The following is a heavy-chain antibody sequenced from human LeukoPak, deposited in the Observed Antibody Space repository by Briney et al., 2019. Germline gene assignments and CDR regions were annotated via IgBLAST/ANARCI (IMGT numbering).Heavy chain of an antibody. J-gene: IGHJ2*01. Sequence: WASVKVSCKASGYIFTDYYMHWVRQAPGQGLEWMGCINPKRGGTNDAQKFQGRVTMTRDTSISTAYMELSWLAFEDTAVYYCARAGAAAVPDWHFDVWGRGTRVTVSS. CDR3: ARAGAAAVPDWHFDV. CDR1: GYIFTDYY. CDR2: INPKRGGT. V-gene: IGHV1-2*02. D-gene: IGHD6-13*01.